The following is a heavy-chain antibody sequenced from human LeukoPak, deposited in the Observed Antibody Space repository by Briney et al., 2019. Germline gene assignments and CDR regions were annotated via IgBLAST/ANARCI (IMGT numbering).Heavy chain of an antibody. CDR2: IYYSGST. CDR1: GGSISSYY. J-gene: IGHJ6*03. CDR3: ATSFGYYYMDV. V-gene: IGHV4-59*01. Sequence: SETLSLTCTVSGGSISSYYWSWIRQPPGKGLEWIEYIYYSGSTNYNPSLKSRVTISVDTSKNQFSLKLSSVTAADTAVYYCATSFGYYYMDVWGKGTTVTVSS. D-gene: IGHD3-16*01.